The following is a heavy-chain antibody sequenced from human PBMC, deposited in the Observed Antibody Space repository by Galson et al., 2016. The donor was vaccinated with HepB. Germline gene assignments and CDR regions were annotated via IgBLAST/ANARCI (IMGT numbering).Heavy chain of an antibody. CDR2: IRGSGSGT. CDR3: AKISLAGYNSGWGGSFDI. CDR1: GFSISIYS. D-gene: IGHD6-19*01. V-gene: IGHV3-23*01. J-gene: IGHJ3*02. Sequence: SLRLSCAASGFSISIYSMNWVRQAPGKGLEWVSAIRGSGSGTSYTDSVKGRVTISRDNSKNTLYLQMNSLRAEDAAVYYCAKISLAGYNSGWGGSFDIWGRGTMVTVSS.